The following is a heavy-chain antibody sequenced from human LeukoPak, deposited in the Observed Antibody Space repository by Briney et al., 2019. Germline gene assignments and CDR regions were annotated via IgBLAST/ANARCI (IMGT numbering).Heavy chain of an antibody. Sequence: GRSLRLSCAASGFTFDDYAMHWVRQAPGKGLEWVSGISWNSGSIGYADSVKGRFTISRDNAKNSLYLQMNSLRAEDTAVYYCARVRAAAGIYYFDYWGQGTLVTVSS. V-gene: IGHV3-9*01. J-gene: IGHJ4*02. D-gene: IGHD6-13*01. CDR3: ARVRAAAGIYYFDY. CDR2: ISWNSGSI. CDR1: GFTFDDYA.